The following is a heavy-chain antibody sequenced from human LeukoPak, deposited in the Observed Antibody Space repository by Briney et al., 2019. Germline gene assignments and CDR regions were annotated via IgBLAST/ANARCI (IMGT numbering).Heavy chain of an antibody. Sequence: GGSLRLSCAASGFTFSSYGMHWVRQAPGKGLEWVAVISKDGYEKHYTDSVKGRFTISRDNSMSILYLQMNTLRGEDTAIYYCARERCVVGACGAFDVWGQGTLATVSS. V-gene: IGHV3-30*03. CDR2: ISKDGYEK. J-gene: IGHJ3*01. CDR1: GFTFSSYG. D-gene: IGHD1-26*01. CDR3: ARERCVVGACGAFDV.